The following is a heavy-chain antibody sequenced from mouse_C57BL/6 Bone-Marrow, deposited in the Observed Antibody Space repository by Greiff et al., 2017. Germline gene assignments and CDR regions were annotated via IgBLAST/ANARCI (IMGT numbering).Heavy chain of an antibody. D-gene: IGHD1-1*01. CDR3: AKLQRSLTAIGMDY. CDR2: IHPNSGST. CDR1: GYTFTSYW. J-gene: IGHJ4*01. Sequence: QVQLQQPGAELVKPGASVKLSCKASGYTFTSYWMHWVKQRPGQGLEWIGMIHPNSGSTNYNEKFKSKATLTVDKSSSTAYMQLSSLTSEDSAVYYCAKLQRSLTAIGMDYWGQGTSVTGSS. V-gene: IGHV1-64*01.